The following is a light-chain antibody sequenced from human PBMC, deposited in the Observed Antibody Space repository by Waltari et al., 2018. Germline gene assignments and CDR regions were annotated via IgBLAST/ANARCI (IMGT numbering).Light chain of an antibody. Sequence: QSALTQPASVSGSPGQSITISCTGTSSDVGGHNYVSWHQQHPGKAPKLMIYDVRQRPSGVSNRFSGSKSGNTASLTISGLQAEDEADYHCSSYTSSSTWVFGGGTKLTVL. J-gene: IGLJ3*02. CDR2: DVR. CDR1: SSDVGGHNY. CDR3: SSYTSSSTWV. V-gene: IGLV2-14*01.